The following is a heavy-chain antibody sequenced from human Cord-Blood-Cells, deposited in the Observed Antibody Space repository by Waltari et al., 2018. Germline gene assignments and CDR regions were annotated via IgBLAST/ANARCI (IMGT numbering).Heavy chain of an antibody. D-gene: IGHD3-9*01. CDR2: KTCEGSNT. V-gene: IGHV3-30*18. Sequence: QVQLVESGGGVVQPGRCLRLSCGASGFTYSSYGMHWVRQAPGKGLEWVAVKTCEGSNTHYPYSVKCRFTISRDNSKNTLYLHMTGLTAEDTAVYYCAKDRPDSLTGPYYWGQGTPVTVSS. J-gene: IGHJ4*02. CDR1: GFTYSSYG. CDR3: AKDRPDSLTGPYY.